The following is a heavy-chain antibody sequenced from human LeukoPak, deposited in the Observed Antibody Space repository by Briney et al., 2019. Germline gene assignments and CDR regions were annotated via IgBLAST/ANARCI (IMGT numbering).Heavy chain of an antibody. J-gene: IGHJ4*02. CDR2: ISASGGDT. V-gene: IGHV3-23*01. CDR1: GLTFSSYS. D-gene: IGHD6-13*01. Sequence: GGSLRLSCAVSGLTFSSYSMSWVRQAPGKGLEWVSGISASGGDTWYPDSVKGRFTISRGNSKNTLFLQMNSLRVEDTAIYYCAKDAAGPEYWGQGTRVTVSS. CDR3: AKDAAGPEY.